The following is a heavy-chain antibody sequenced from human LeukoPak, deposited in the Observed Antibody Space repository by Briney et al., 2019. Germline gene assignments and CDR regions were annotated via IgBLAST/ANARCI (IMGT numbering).Heavy chain of an antibody. D-gene: IGHD6-19*01. V-gene: IGHV3-30*02. CDR1: GFTFSSYG. Sequence: PGGSLRLSCAASGFTFSSYGMHWVRQAPGKGLEWVAFIRYDGSNKYYADSLKGRFTISRDNSKNTLYLQMNSLRAEDTAVYYCASSGYSSGWGTFDYWGQGTLVTVSS. CDR2: IRYDGSNK. CDR3: ASSGYSSGWGTFDY. J-gene: IGHJ4*02.